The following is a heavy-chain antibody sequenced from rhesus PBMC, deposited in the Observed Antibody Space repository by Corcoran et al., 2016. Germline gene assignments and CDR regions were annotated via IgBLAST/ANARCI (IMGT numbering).Heavy chain of an antibody. D-gene: IGHD1-38*01. CDR2: SNTYKGKH. J-gene: IGHJ4*01. Sequence: QVQLVQSGAEVKKPGSSVKVSCKASGYTFTAYYMHWVRQAPRRGLEWMGWSNTYKGKHKNAQKDKGRRTMTREKWKSTAYMELSSLRSEDTAVYYCARDPGHLRYFDYWGQGVLVTVSS. CDR1: GYTFTAYY. V-gene: IGHV1S2*01. CDR3: ARDPGHLRYFDY.